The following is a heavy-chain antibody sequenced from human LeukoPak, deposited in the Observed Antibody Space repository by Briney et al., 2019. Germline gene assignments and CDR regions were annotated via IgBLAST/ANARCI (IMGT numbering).Heavy chain of an antibody. D-gene: IGHD1-1*01. CDR3: ARATSVWNVFDY. Sequence: AASVKVSCKASGGTFSSYPISWVRQAPGQGLEWMGGIIPIFGTANYAQKFQGRVTITTDESTSTAYMELSSLRSEDTAVYYCARATSVWNVFDYWGQGTLVTVSS. J-gene: IGHJ4*02. V-gene: IGHV1-69*05. CDR2: IIPIFGTA. CDR1: GGTFSSYP.